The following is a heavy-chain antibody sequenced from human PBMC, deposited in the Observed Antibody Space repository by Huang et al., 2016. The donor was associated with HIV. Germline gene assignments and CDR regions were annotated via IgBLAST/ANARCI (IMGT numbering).Heavy chain of an antibody. V-gene: IGHV1-69*13. D-gene: IGHD3-22*01. CDR3: ARSRGYYDSSVSYYFDY. J-gene: IGHJ4*02. CDR1: GGTFSSNA. Sequence: QVQLVQSGAEVKKPGSPVKVSCKASGGTFSSNAISWGRQAPGQGLEWMGGIIPIFETANYAQKFQGRVTITADESTSTAYMELSSLGSEDTAVYYCARSRGYYDSSVSYYFDYWGQGTLVTVSS. CDR2: IIPIFETA.